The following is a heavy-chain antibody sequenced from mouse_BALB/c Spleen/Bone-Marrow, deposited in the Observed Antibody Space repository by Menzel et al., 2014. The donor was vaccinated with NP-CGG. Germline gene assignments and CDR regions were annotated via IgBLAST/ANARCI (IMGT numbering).Heavy chain of an antibody. J-gene: IGHJ2*01. V-gene: IGHV1-14*01. Sequence: LVESGPELVKPGASVKMSCKASGYTFTSYVMHWVKQKPGQGLEWIGYINPYNDGTKYNEKFKGMATLTSDKSSSAAYMELSSLTSEDSAVYYCARRGRIAEALGYWGQGTTLTVSS. D-gene: IGHD6-1*01. CDR2: INPYNDGT. CDR1: GYTFTSYV. CDR3: ARRGRIAEALGY.